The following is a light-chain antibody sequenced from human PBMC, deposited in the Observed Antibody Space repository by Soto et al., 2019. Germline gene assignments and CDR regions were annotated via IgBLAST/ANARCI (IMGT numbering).Light chain of an antibody. J-gene: IGKJ5*01. CDR3: LQDYNYPIT. CDR1: QSISNW. Sequence: DIQMTQSPSTLSASVGDRVTITCRASQSISNWLAWYQQKPGKAPKLLIYKTSNLESGVPSRFSGSGSGTEFSLTISSLQPDDFATYYCLQDYNYPITFGQGTRLEI. V-gene: IGKV1-5*03. CDR2: KTS.